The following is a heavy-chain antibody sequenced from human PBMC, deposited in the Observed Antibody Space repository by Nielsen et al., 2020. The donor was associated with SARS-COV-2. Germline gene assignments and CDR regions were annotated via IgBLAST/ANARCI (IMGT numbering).Heavy chain of an antibody. CDR2: IYPGDSDT. CDR3: ARESAEKAMAIDY. Sequence: KVSCKGSGYSFTNYWIGWVRQMPGKGLEWMGIIYPGDSDTRYSPSFQGQVTISADKSISTAYLQWSSLKAPDTAMYYCARESAEKAMAIDYWGQGTLVTVSS. V-gene: IGHV5-51*01. D-gene: IGHD5-18*01. CDR1: GYSFTNYW. J-gene: IGHJ4*02.